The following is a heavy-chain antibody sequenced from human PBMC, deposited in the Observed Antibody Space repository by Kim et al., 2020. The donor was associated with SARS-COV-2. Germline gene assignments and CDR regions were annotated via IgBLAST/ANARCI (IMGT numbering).Heavy chain of an antibody. V-gene: IGHV3-48*01. CDR3: ARDNPLTAWFDY. D-gene: IGHD5-18*01. J-gene: IGHJ4*02. Sequence: YYDDPGKGRFTISRDNAKNSLYLQMNSLRAEDTAVYYCARDNPLTAWFDYWGQGTLVTVSS.